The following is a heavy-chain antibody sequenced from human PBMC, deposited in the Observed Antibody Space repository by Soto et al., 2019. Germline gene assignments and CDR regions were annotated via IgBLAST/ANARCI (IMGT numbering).Heavy chain of an antibody. CDR3: ARMASFGSLNWFEP. CDR1: GYTFTNND. CDR2: MNPGSGDT. V-gene: IGHV1-8*01. J-gene: IGHJ5*02. D-gene: IGHD5-18*01. Sequence: ASVKFSCKASGYTFTNNDVTWVRQATGQGLEWMGWMNPGSGDTGYAQKFQGRVTMTRNISIATAYMELSSLRSEDTAIYYCARMASFGSLNWFEPWGEGTPVTVSP.